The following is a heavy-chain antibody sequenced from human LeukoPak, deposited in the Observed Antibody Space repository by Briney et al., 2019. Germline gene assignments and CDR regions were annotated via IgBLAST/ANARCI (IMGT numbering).Heavy chain of an antibody. CDR1: GFTFSSYS. V-gene: IGHV3-48*04. CDR3: AELGITMIGGV. Sequence: GGSLRLSCAASGFTFSSYSMNWVRQAPGKGLEWVSYISSNSSTIYYADSVKGRFTISRDNAKNSLYLQMNSLRAEDTAVYYCAELGITMIGGVWGKGTTVTISS. CDR2: ISSNSSTI. D-gene: IGHD3-10*02. J-gene: IGHJ6*04.